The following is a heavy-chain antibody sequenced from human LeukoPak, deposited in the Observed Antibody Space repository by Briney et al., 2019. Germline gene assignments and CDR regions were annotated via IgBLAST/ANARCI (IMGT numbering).Heavy chain of an antibody. J-gene: IGHJ6*02. CDR1: GGSISGYY. Sequence: TSETLSLTCIVSGGSISGYYWNWIRQPAGKGLEWIGHIYTSGSTKYNPSLKSRVTMSVDTPKNQFSLKLSSVTAADTAVYYCARIDIGGPGRMDVWGQGTTVTVSS. CDR3: ARIDIGGPGRMDV. CDR2: IYTSGST. V-gene: IGHV4-4*07. D-gene: IGHD5-12*01.